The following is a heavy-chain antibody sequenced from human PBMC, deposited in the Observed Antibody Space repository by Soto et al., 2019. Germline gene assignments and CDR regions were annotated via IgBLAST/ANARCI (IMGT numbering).Heavy chain of an antibody. CDR1: GFTFSSYA. CDR3: ARVTMGYYYYMDV. J-gene: IGHJ6*03. V-gene: IGHV3-64*01. CDR2: ISSNGGST. Sequence: GGSLRLSCAASGFTFSSYAMHWVRQAPGKGLEYVSAISSNGGSTYYANSVKGRLTFSIVNSKNTLYLQMGSLRAEDMAEYYCARVTMGYYYYMDVWGKGTTVTVSS. D-gene: IGHD2-8*01.